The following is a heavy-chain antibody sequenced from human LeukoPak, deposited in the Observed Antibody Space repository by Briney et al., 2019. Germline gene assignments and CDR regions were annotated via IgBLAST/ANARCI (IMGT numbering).Heavy chain of an antibody. CDR3: ARRLGSSGWYFDY. CDR1: GGSISSTNW. D-gene: IGHD6-25*01. J-gene: IGHJ4*02. V-gene: IGHV4-4*02. Sequence: PSGTLSLTCAVSGGSISSTNWWSWVRQPPGKGLEWIGEIYHSGSTNYNPSLKSRVTISVDKSKNQFSLKLSSVSVADTAVYYCARRLGSSGWYFDYWGQGTLVTVSS. CDR2: IYHSGST.